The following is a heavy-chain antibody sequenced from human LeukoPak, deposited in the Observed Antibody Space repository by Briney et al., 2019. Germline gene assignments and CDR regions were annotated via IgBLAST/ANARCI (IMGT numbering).Heavy chain of an antibody. CDR2: IKEDGSEK. V-gene: IGHV3-7*01. J-gene: IGHJ4*02. D-gene: IGHD5-18*01. CDR1: GFIFSNYW. CDR3: AAMVVGY. Sequence: PGGSLRLSCAASGFIFSNYWMTWVRQAPGKGLEWVASIKEDGSEKYYVDSVKGRFTISRDNAKTSLYLQMNTLTSEDTAVYYCAAMVVGYWGQGTLVTVSS.